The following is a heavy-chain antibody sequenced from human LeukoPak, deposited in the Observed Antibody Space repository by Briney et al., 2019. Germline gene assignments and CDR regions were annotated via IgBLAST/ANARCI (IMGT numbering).Heavy chain of an antibody. Sequence: SETLSLTCSVSGASMSSYYWGWIRQPPGEGLDWIGYIYYSGTTNYTPSPKSRVTISVDQSKNPFSLNLSSVTAADTAVYYCAREGGPYRPLDYPGQGTLVTVAS. CDR3: AREGGPYRPLDY. CDR1: GASMSSYY. CDR2: IYYSGTT. J-gene: IGHJ4*02. V-gene: IGHV4-59*12.